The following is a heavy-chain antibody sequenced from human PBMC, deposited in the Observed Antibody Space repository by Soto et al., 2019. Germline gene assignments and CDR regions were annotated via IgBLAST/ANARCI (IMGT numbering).Heavy chain of an antibody. Sequence: PSETLSLTCTVSGGSISSYYWSWIRQPPGKGLEWIGYIYYSGSTNYNPSLKSRVTISVDTSKNQFSLKLSSVTAADTAVYYCARGVEMATIMDYWGQGTLVTVS. D-gene: IGHD5-12*01. CDR2: IYYSGST. CDR1: GGSISSYY. CDR3: ARGVEMATIMDY. V-gene: IGHV4-59*01. J-gene: IGHJ4*02.